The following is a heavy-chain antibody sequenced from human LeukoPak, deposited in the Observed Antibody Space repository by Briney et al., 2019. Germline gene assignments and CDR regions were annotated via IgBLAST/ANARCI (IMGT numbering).Heavy chain of an antibody. CDR2: ISSSSSYI. CDR3: ARDLDRAAWL. V-gene: IGHV3-21*01. Sequence: EWVSSISSSSSYIYYADSVKGRFTISRDNAKNSLYLQMNSLRAEDTAVYYCARDLDRAAWLWGQGTMVTVSS. D-gene: IGHD3/OR15-3a*01. J-gene: IGHJ3*01.